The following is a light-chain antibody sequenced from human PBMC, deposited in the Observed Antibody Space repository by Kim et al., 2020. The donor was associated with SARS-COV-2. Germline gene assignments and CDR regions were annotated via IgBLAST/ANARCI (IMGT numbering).Light chain of an antibody. V-gene: IGKV1-33*01. CDR2: DAS. CDR1: QDISNY. J-gene: IGKJ4*01. Sequence: ASVGDRVTNTCQASQDISNYLNWYQQKPGKAPKLLIYDASNLETGVPSRFSGSGSGTDFTFTISSLQPEDIATYYCQQYDNLPPLTFGGGTKVEIK. CDR3: QQYDNLPPLT.